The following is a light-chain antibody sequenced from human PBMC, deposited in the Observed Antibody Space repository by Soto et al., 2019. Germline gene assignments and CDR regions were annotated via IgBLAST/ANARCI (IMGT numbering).Light chain of an antibody. CDR2: DVS. J-gene: IGKJ3*01. V-gene: IGKV1-39*01. Sequence: DIQMTQSPSSLSASAGDRVTITCRASQRISAYLNWYQQKPGEAPKLLIFDVSVLESGVPSRFSGSGSETDFTLSITSLQPEDFATYYCLQTYSPPLAFGPGTTVDFK. CDR3: LQTYSPPLA. CDR1: QRISAY.